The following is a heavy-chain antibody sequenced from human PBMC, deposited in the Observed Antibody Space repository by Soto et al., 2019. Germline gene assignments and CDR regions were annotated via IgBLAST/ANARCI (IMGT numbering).Heavy chain of an antibody. J-gene: IGHJ6*02. D-gene: IGHD1-26*01. CDR3: AKEYSGINPCSSNCMPV. Sequence: PGGSLRLSCAASGFTFSSYGMHWVRQAPGKGLEWVAVISYDGSNKYYADSVKGRFTISRDNSKNTLYLQMNSLRAEDTAVYYCAKEYSGINPCSSNCMPVWGQRTTVTVSS. CDR1: GFTFSSYG. V-gene: IGHV3-30*18. CDR2: ISYDGSNK.